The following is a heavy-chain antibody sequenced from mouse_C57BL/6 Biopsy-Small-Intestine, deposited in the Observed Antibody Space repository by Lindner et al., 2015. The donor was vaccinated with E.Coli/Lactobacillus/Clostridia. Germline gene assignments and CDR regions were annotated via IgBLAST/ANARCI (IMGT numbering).Heavy chain of an antibody. D-gene: IGHD1-1*01. CDR3: ARHYFGSYAMNY. J-gene: IGHJ4*01. CDR1: GFAFSTYW. CDR2: IYPGDGDT. Sequence: VQLQESGPELVKPGASVKISCKASGFAFSTYWMNWVKQRPGKGLEWIGRIYPGDGDTDYNGKFKGKATLTADKSSNTAYMQLSSLTYEDSAVYYCARHYFGSYAMNYWGQGTSVTVSS. V-gene: IGHV1-82*01.